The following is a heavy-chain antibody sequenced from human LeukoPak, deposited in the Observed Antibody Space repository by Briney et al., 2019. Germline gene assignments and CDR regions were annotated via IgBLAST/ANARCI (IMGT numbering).Heavy chain of an antibody. CDR1: GFTFSSYS. CDR3: AKDIGYSSSWYGMDV. V-gene: IGHV3-21*04. Sequence: PGGSLRLSCAASGFTFSSYSMNWVRQAPGKGLEWVSSISSSSSYIYYADSVKGRFTISRDNAKNSLYLQMNSLRAEDTALYYCAKDIGYSSSWYGMDVWGKGTTVTVSS. D-gene: IGHD6-13*01. CDR2: ISSSSSYI. J-gene: IGHJ6*04.